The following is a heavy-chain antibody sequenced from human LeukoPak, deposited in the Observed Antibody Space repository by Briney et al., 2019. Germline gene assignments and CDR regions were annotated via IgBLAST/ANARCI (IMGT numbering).Heavy chain of an antibody. J-gene: IGHJ6*01. Sequence: GGSLRLSCASSGFTFSCFAVSLVRRTPGKVLEWVSGISGSGDNTLYADSVKGWFIISGDNSKNTLYLEMNSLRAEDTAIYYCAKMKGHPLPKYYMDVWGQGTTVTVSS. CDR2: ISGSGDNT. CDR3: AKMKGHPLPKYYMDV. CDR1: GFTFSCFA. V-gene: IGHV3-23*01. D-gene: IGHD1-26*01.